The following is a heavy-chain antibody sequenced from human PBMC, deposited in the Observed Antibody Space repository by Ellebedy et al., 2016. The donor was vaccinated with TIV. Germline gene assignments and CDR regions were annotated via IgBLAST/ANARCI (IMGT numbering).Heavy chain of an antibody. D-gene: IGHD3-16*01. CDR1: GGSIIRSSYY. CDR2: VRYSGST. V-gene: IGHV4-39*07. J-gene: IGHJ6*02. Sequence: SETLSLXXTVSGGSIIRSSYYWAWIRQPPGKGLEWIANVRYSGSTFYNPSLKSRVTMSLDTSTNQLSLKLRSVTAADTAVYLCQAYDDGMDVWGQGTTVTVS. CDR3: QAYDDGMDV.